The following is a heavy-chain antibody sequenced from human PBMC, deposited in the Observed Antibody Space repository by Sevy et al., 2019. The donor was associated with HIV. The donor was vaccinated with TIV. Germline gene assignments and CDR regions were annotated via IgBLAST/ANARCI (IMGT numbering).Heavy chain of an antibody. D-gene: IGHD3-10*01. CDR3: ASNYYRSGSYLYYFDY. Sequence: GGSLRLSCAASGFTFSTYSMNWVRQAPGKGLEWVSSISSSSSYIYYADSVKGRFTSSRDNAKNSLYLQMNSLRAEDTAVYYCASNYYRSGSYLYYFDYWGQGTLVTVSS. CDR1: GFTFSTYS. V-gene: IGHV3-21*01. J-gene: IGHJ4*02. CDR2: ISSSSSYI.